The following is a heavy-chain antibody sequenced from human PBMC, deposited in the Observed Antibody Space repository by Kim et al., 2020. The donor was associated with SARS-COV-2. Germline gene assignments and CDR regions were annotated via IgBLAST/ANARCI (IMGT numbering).Heavy chain of an antibody. D-gene: IGHD3-3*01. CDR3: ANTDRTPLFGVPNNHYYGMDV. V-gene: IGHV3-23*01. J-gene: IGHJ6*02. CDR2: ISGAGFKT. CDR1: GFTFSTYA. Sequence: GGSLRLSCAASGFTFSTYAMNWVRQAPGKGLEWVSSISGAGFKTYYTDSAKGRFTISRVNSRNKLYLQMNSLGAEDTAVYYCANTDRTPLFGVPNNHYYGMDVWGQGTAVTVSS.